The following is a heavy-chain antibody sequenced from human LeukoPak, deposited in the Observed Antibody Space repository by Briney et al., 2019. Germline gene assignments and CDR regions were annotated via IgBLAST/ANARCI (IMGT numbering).Heavy chain of an antibody. D-gene: IGHD3-3*01. CDR3: AREYDDFWSGYYPFDP. CDR2: IVVGSGNT. Sequence: GASVKVSCKASGFTFTSSAMQWVRQARGQRLEWIGWIVVGSGNTNYAQKFQERVTITRDMSTSTAYMELSSLRSEDTAVYYCAREYDDFWSGYYPFDPWGQGTLVTVSS. V-gene: IGHV1-58*02. CDR1: GFTFTSSA. J-gene: IGHJ5*02.